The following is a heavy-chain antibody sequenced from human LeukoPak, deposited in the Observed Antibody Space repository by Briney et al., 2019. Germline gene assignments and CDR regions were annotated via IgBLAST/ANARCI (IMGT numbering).Heavy chain of an antibody. CDR2: IYYSGST. J-gene: IGHJ4*02. D-gene: IGHD6-19*01. Sequence: SETLSLTCTVSGGSISSSSYYWGWIRQPPGKGLEWIGSIYYSGSTYYNPSLKSRVTISVDTSKNQFSLKLSSVTAADTAVYYCARQWLVSPLFDYWGQGTLVTVSS. V-gene: IGHV4-39*01. CDR3: ARQWLVSPLFDY. CDR1: GGSISSSSYY.